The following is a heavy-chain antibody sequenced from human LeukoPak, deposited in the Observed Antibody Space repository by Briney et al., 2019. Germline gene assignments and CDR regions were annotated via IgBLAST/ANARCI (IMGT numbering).Heavy chain of an antibody. D-gene: IGHD3-10*01. CDR3: ATNPYYYGSGSYPRNYYMDV. V-gene: IGHV1-8*01. CDR1: GYTFTSYD. J-gene: IGHJ6*03. Sequence: ASVKVSCKASGYTFTSYDINWVRQATGQGLEWMGWMNPNSGNTGYAQKFQGRVTMTEDTSTDTAYMELSSLRSEDTAVYYCATNPYYYGSGSYPRNYYMDVWGKGTTVTVSS. CDR2: MNPNSGNT.